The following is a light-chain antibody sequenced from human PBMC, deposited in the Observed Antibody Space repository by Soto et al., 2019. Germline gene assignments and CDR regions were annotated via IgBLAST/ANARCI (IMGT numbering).Light chain of an antibody. CDR1: QSVSNNY. V-gene: IGKV3-20*01. CDR2: GAS. Sequence: EIVLTQSPGTLSLSPGERATLSCRASQSVSNNYLAWYQQKPGQAPRLLIYGASSRATGIPDRFSGSGSGTDFTLTISRLEPEEFSVYYCQHYVTSQLTFGGGTKVELK. CDR3: QHYVTSQLT. J-gene: IGKJ4*01.